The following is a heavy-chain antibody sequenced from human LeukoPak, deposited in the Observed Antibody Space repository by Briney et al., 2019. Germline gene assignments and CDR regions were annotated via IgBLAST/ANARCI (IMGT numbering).Heavy chain of an antibody. CDR1: GGTFSSYA. J-gene: IGHJ6*03. D-gene: IGHD2-2*01. CDR3: ARGYCSSTSCPNHYYYYYMDV. Sequence: SVKLSCTASGGTFSSYAISWVRQAPGQGLEWMGGIIPIFGTANYAQKFGGRVTITADESTSTAYMELSSLRSEDTAVYYCARGYCSSTSCPNHYYYYYMDVWGKGTTVTVSS. V-gene: IGHV1-69*13. CDR2: IIPIFGTA.